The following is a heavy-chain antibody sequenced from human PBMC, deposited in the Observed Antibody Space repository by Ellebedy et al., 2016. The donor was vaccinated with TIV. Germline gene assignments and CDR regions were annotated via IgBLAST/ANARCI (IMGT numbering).Heavy chain of an antibody. CDR2: ISSSSSYI. D-gene: IGHD2-15*01. CDR1: GFTFSSYS. CDR3: ARVYIVVVAAAPPSNGMDV. J-gene: IGHJ6*02. Sequence: PGGSLRLSCAASGFTFSSYSMNWVRQAPGKGLEWVSSISSSSSYIYYADSVKGRFTISRDNAKNSLYLQMNSLRAEDTAVYYCARVYIVVVAAAPPSNGMDVWGQGTTVTVSS. V-gene: IGHV3-21*01.